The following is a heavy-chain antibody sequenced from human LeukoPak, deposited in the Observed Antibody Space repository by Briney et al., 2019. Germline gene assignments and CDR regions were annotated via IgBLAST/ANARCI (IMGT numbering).Heavy chain of an antibody. J-gene: IGHJ4*02. CDR1: GYNFTTFS. CDR3: SRDSTVGAVVDFNF. D-gene: IGHD3-16*02. CDR2: INANNGKT. Sequence: GASVKVSCKASGYNFTTFSIAWVRQAPGQGLELMGWINANNGKTHYAQKFHDRVTMTTDTSTNTAYVELRGLKSVDTALYYCSRDSTVGAVVDFNFWGQGTLVTVSS. V-gene: IGHV1-18*01.